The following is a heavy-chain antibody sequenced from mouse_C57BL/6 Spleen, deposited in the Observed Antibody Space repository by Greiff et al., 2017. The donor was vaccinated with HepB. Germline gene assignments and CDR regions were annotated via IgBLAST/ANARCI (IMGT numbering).Heavy chain of an antibody. D-gene: IGHD1-1*01. CDR2: ISSGSSTI. Sequence: EVKLQESGGGLVKPGGSLKLSCAASGFTFSDYGMHWVRQAPEKGLEWVAYISSGSSTIYYADTVKGRFTISRDNAKNTLFLQMTSLRSEDTAMYYCARGSYGSSPYAMDYWGQGTSGTVSS. CDR1: GFTFSDYG. V-gene: IGHV5-17*01. CDR3: ARGSYGSSPYAMDY. J-gene: IGHJ4*01.